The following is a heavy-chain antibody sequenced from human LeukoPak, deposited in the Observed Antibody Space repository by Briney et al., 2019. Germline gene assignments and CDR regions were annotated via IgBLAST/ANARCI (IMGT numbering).Heavy chain of an antibody. CDR1: GYTFTSYG. CDR3: ARRGNWNDVYYYYYMDV. V-gene: IGHV1-18*01. D-gene: IGHD1-1*01. CDR2: ISAYNGNT. J-gene: IGHJ6*03. Sequence: GASVKVSCKASGYTFTSYGISWVRQAPGQGLEWIGWISAYNGNTNYAQKLQGRVTMTTDTSTSTAYMELRSLRSDDTAVYYCARRGNWNDVYYYYYMDVWGKGTTVTVSS.